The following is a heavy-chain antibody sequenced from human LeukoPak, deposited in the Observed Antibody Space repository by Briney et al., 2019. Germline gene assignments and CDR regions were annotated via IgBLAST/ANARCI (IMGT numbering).Heavy chain of an antibody. Sequence: ASVKVSCKASGYTFSDYAIHWVRQAPGQGLEWMGWINPNSGGTNYAQKFQGRVTMTRDTSISTAYMELSRLRSDDTAVYYCARFRMARIDPWGQGTLVTVSS. CDR2: INPNSGGT. D-gene: IGHD1-14*01. V-gene: IGHV1-2*02. CDR3: ARFRMARIDP. J-gene: IGHJ5*02. CDR1: GYTFSDYA.